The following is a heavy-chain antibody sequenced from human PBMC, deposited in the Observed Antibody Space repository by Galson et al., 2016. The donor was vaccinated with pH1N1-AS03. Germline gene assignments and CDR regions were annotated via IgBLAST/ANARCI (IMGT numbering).Heavy chain of an antibody. CDR1: GFTLSNAW. Sequence: AVSGFTLSNAWMTWVPRAQGRGLEYVGRIKRRAAGGTPDHAAPGKGKFSNPRDDSKTTLYLQMNSLKTEYTAVYYCSVGDFDWGQGTLVTVSS. J-gene: IGHJ4*02. CDR2: IKRRAAGGTP. V-gene: IGHV3-15*01. CDR3: SVGDFD. D-gene: IGHD3-16*01.